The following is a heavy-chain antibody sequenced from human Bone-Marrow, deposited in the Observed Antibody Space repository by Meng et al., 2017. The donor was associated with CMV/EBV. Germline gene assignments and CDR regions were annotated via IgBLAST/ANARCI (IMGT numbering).Heavy chain of an antibody. V-gene: IGHV3-11*04. CDR1: GFTFSDYY. CDR3: ARDVYPIVATIGADYYYGMDV. Sequence: GGSLRLSCAASGFTFSDYYMSWIRQAPGKGLEWVSYISSSGSTIYYADSVKGRFTISRDNAKNSLYLQMNSLRAEDTAVYYCARDVYPIVATIGADYYYGMDVWGQGTTVTVSS. J-gene: IGHJ6*02. CDR2: ISSSGSTI. D-gene: IGHD5-12*01.